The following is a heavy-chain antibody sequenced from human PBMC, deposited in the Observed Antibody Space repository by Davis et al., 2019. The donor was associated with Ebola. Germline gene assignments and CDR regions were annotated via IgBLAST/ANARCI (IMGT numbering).Heavy chain of an antibody. CDR2: ISGSGGST. Sequence: GESLKISCAASGFTFSSYAMSWVRQAPGKGLEWVSVISGSGGSTYYADSVKGRFTISRDNSKNTLYLQMSSLRAEDTAVYYCAKGRHSTYYDFWIAYYDYWGQGTLVTVSS. J-gene: IGHJ4*02. CDR1: GFTFSSYA. D-gene: IGHD3-3*01. V-gene: IGHV3-23*01. CDR3: AKGRHSTYYDFWIAYYDY.